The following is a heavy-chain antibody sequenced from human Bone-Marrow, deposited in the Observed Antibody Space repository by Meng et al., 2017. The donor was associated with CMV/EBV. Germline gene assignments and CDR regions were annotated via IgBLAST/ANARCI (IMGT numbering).Heavy chain of an antibody. CDR1: GFTFDDYG. V-gene: IGHV3-15*01. CDR2: IKSKTDGGTT. J-gene: IGHJ6*02. Sequence: GESLKISCAASGFTFDDYGMSWVRQAPGKGLEWVGRIKSKTDGGTTDYAAPVKGRFTISRDDSKNTLYLQMNSLKTEDTAVYYCTTVSLNYYYYYGMDVWGQGTTVTVSS. CDR3: TTVSLNYYYYYGMDV.